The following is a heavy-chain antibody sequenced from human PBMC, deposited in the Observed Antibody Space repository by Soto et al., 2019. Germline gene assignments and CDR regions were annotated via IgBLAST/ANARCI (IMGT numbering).Heavy chain of an antibody. J-gene: IGHJ4*02. D-gene: IGHD3-22*01. V-gene: IGHV3-74*01. CDR1: GFTFSNYW. CDR2: IHSDGTGT. CDR3: ARDKGGSGYFFDY. Sequence: EVQLVESGGGLVQPGGYLRLSCAASGFTFSNYWMHWVRQAPGKGLVWVSRIHSDGTGTTYADSVKGRFTISRDNAKNTLYLQMNSLRAEDAAVYYCARDKGGSGYFFDYWGQGTLVTVSS.